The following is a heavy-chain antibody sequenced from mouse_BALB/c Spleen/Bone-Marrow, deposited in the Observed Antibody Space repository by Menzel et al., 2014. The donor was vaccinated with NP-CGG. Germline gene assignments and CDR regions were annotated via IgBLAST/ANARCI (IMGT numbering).Heavy chain of an antibody. CDR2: ISSGGSYT. CDR1: GLTFSSYA. D-gene: IGHD2-4*01. V-gene: IGHV5-9-4*01. CDR3: AREGLRRRAAMDY. J-gene: IGHJ4*01. Sequence: EVKVVESGGGLVKPGGSLKLSCAASGLTFSSYAMSWVRQSPEKRLEWVAEISSGGSYTYYPDTVTGRFTISRDNAKNTLYLEMSSLRSEDTAMYYCAREGLRRRAAMDYWGQGTSVTVSS.